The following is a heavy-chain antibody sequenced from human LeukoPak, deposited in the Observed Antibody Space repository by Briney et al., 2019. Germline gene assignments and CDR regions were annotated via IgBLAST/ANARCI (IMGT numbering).Heavy chain of an antibody. J-gene: IGHJ4*02. V-gene: IGHV3-21*01. CDR3: ARGLILCGGDCYTTTYFDY. D-gene: IGHD2-21*02. CDR1: GFTFSSYS. CDR2: ISSSSSYI. Sequence: GSLRLSCAASGFTFSSYSMNWVRQAPGKGLEWVSSISSSSSYIYYADSVKGRFTISRDNAKNSLYLQMNSLRAEDTAVYYCARGLILCGGDCYTTTYFDYWGQGTLVTVSS.